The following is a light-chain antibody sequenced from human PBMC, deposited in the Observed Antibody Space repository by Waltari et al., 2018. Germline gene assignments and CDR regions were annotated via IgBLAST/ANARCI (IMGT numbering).Light chain of an antibody. J-gene: IGLJ2*01. Sequence: QSALTQPASVSGSPGQSITISCTGTSRDVGGYNYVTWYLQHPGKAPKLMIYEVSNRPSGVSNRFSGSKSGNTASLTISGLQAEDEADYYCSSYTTSSTLVFGGGTKLTVL. CDR2: EVS. CDR3: SSYTTSSTLV. V-gene: IGLV2-14*01. CDR1: SRDVGGYNY.